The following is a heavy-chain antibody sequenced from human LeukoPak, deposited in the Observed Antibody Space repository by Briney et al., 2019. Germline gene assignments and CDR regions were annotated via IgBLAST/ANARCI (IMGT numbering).Heavy chain of an antibody. V-gene: IGHV1-8*01. CDR2: MNPNSGNT. CDR1: GYTFTSYD. J-gene: IGHJ4*02. Sequence: GASVKVSCKASGYTFTSYDINWVRQAPGQGLEWMGWMNPNSGNTGYAQKFQGRVTMTRNTSISTAYMELSSLRSEDTAVYYCARDPFSYSSSWYETDDDYWGQGTLVTVPS. CDR3: ARDPFSYSSSWYETDDDY. D-gene: IGHD6-13*01.